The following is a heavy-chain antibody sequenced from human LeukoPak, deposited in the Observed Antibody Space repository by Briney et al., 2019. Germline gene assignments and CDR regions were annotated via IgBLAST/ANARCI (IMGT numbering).Heavy chain of an antibody. CDR3: AKDQSGSYQEYYFDY. CDR1: GFTFSSSA. D-gene: IGHD1-26*01. Sequence: PGGSLRLSCAASGFTFSSSAMSWVRQAPGKGLEWVSAISNNGGYTYYADSVQGRFTISRDNSKNTLYLQMNSLRAEDTAVYYCAKDQSGSYQEYYFDYWGQGTLVTVSS. J-gene: IGHJ4*02. V-gene: IGHV3-23*01. CDR2: ISNNGGYT.